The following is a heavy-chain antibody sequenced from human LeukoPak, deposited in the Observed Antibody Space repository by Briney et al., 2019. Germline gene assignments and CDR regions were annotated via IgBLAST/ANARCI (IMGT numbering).Heavy chain of an antibody. CDR2: INHRGNT. Sequence: PSQTLSLTSAVYAGSVSVHYWGWIRQPPGRGLEWISAINHRGNTHNNPTLRGGVTISVDTAKNQFSLRLSSVTAADTAVYFCARVLRGTSTESTDAFDVWGQGTMVTVSS. D-gene: IGHD3-16*01. J-gene: IGHJ3*01. V-gene: IGHV4-34*01. CDR1: AGSVSVHY. CDR3: ARVLRGTSTESTDAFDV.